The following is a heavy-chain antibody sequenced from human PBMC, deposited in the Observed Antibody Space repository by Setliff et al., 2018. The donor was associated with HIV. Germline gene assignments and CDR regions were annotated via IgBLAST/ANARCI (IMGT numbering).Heavy chain of an antibody. CDR2: IIPISGTA. CDR3: ATHPPYRSAWYMRS. CDR1: GGTFSNYG. V-gene: IGHV1-69*05. D-gene: IGHD6-19*01. J-gene: IGHJ5*02. Sequence: SVKVSCKASGGTFSNYGMSWVRQAPGQGLEWMGGIIPISGTANYAQKFQGRVTITTDESTSTAYMELSGLRSEDTAVYYCATHPPYRSAWYMRSWGQGTLVTVSS.